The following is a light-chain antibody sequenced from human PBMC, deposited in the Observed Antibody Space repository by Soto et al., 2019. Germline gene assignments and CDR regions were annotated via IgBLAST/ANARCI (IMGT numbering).Light chain of an antibody. CDR1: QDIGGR. CDR2: AAS. Sequence: DIQMTQSPSSVSASVGDRITITCRARQDIGGRLAWVQQKPGKAPQYLIQAASTLQSGVPSRFSGSGSGTEFILTINNLQPEDFASYFCLQFYSFPRTFGLGTKVEI. CDR3: LQFYSFPRT. J-gene: IGKJ1*01. V-gene: IGKV1-12*01.